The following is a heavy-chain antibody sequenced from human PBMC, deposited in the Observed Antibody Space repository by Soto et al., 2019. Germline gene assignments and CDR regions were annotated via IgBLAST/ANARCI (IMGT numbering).Heavy chain of an antibody. J-gene: IGHJ5*02. CDR1: GGTLSRYA. CDR2: IIPIFGTA. Sequence: SVTVSCQPSGGTLSRYAIGWVRQAPGQGLEWMGGIIPIFGTANYAQKFQGRVTITADKSTSTAYMQLSSLRSEDTAVYYCASVGGYCGGDCYSEARCFDPWGQGTLVTVSS. V-gene: IGHV1-69*06. D-gene: IGHD2-21*02. CDR3: ASVGGYCGGDCYSEARCFDP.